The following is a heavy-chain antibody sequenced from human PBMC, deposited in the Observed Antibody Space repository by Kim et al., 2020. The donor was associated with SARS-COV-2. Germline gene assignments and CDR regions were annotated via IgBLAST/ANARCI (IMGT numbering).Heavy chain of an antibody. CDR1: GLTLSNYD. V-gene: IGHV3-23*01. Sequence: GGSLRLSCAASGLTLSNYDMSWVRQAPGKGLEWVSDISAIGGATNHADSVMGRFIISRDFSGKTLGLEMNDLRAGDTAVYYCAIDGGDFWSGYYTYSWFDSRGRGTLGTVS. CDR3: AIDGGDFWSGYYTYSWFDS. J-gene: IGHJ5*01. D-gene: IGHD3-3*01. CDR2: ISAIGGAT.